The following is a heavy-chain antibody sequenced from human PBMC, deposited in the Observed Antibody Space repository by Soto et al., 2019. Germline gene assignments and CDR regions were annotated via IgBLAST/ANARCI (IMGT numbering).Heavy chain of an antibody. J-gene: IGHJ4*02. Sequence: GSLELSCAASGFTFSGYSMNWVRQAPGKGLEWVSSISSSSSYIYYADSVKGRFTISRDNAKNSMYLQMNSLRAEDTAVCYCARDRIVAATTAYWGQGTLVTVSS. CDR3: ARDRIVAATTAY. CDR2: ISSSSSYI. CDR1: GFTFSGYS. D-gene: IGHD1-26*01. V-gene: IGHV3-21*01.